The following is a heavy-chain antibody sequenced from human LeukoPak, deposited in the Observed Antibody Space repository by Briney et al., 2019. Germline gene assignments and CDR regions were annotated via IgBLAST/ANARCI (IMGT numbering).Heavy chain of an antibody. CDR2: ISDSSLSA. V-gene: IGHV3-23*01. Sequence: PGRSLRLSCAASGFTFSSCAMSWVRQAPGKGLEWVSVISDSSLSAYYADSVKGRFTISRDNSKNTLYLQMNSLGVEDTAVYYCAKDPCTDDVCYTSSYYGMDVWGLGTTVTVSS. CDR1: GFTFSSCA. J-gene: IGHJ6*02. D-gene: IGHD2-8*01. CDR3: AKDPCTDDVCYTSSYYGMDV.